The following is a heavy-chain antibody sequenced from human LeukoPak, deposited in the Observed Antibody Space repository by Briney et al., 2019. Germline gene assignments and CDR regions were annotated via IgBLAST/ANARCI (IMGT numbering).Heavy chain of an antibody. CDR1: SGSMSSYY. CDR2: IYYTGVT. CDR3: ARGGSGYPLDY. V-gene: IGHV4-59*01. D-gene: IGHD3-22*01. Sequence: SETLSLTCAVPSGSMSSYYWSWIRQPPGKGLEWIGYIYYTGVTNYSPSLKRRLTISLDTAMNQFSLNLRSVTAADTAMYYCARGGSGYPLDYWGQGTLVTVSS. J-gene: IGHJ4*02.